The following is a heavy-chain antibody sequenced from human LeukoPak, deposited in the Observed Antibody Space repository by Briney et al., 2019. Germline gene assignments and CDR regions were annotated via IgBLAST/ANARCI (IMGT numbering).Heavy chain of an antibody. D-gene: IGHD4-23*01. Sequence: ASVRVSCKASGYTFTSYAMNWVRQAPGQGPEWMGWINTNTGNPTYAQGFTGRFVFSLDTSVSTAYLQINSLKADDTAVYYCARDPYGGSFDYWGQGTLVTVSS. CDR3: ARDPYGGSFDY. CDR1: GYTFTSYA. V-gene: IGHV7-4-1*02. J-gene: IGHJ4*02. CDR2: INTNTGNP.